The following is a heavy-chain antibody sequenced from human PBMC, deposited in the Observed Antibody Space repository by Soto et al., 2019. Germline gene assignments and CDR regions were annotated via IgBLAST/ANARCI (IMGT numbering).Heavy chain of an antibody. D-gene: IGHD3-3*01. CDR3: ASVLRFLEWYPKNYYYYGMDV. CDR2: IIPIFGTA. CDR1: GGTFSSYA. V-gene: IGHV1-69*13. J-gene: IGHJ6*02. Sequence: SVKVSCKASGGTFSSYAISWVRQAPGQGLEWMGGIIPIFGTANYAQKFQGRVTITADESTSTAYMELSSLRSEDTAVYYCASVLRFLEWYPKNYYYYGMDVCGQGTTVSVSS.